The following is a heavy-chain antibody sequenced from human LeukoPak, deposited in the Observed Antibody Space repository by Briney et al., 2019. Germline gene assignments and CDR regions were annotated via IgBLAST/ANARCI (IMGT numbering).Heavy chain of an antibody. Sequence: GGSLRLSCAASGFGFGSYCMNWVRQAPGKGLEWVSSISRNGDYIDYADSLKGRFIISRDNANKSLSLEMNSLRVEDTALYFCARDVGGDSTGFWYFDLWGRGTLVTVSS. J-gene: IGHJ2*01. CDR3: ARDVGGDSTGFWYFDL. D-gene: IGHD3-22*01. CDR2: ISRNGDYI. V-gene: IGHV3-21*01. CDR1: GFGFGSYC.